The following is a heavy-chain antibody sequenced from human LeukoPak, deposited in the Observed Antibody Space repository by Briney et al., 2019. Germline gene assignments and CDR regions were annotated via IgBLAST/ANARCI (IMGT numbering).Heavy chain of an antibody. V-gene: IGHV3-23*01. J-gene: IGHJ1*01. Sequence: HPGGSLRLXCAASGFTFSSYAMSWVRQAPGKGLEWVSAISGSGGSTYYADSVKGRFTISRDNSKNTLYLQMNSLRAEDTAVYYCARDLYDSSGYYYPAPEYFQHWGQGTLVTVSS. D-gene: IGHD3-22*01. CDR1: GFTFSSYA. CDR2: ISGSGGST. CDR3: ARDLYDSSGYYYPAPEYFQH.